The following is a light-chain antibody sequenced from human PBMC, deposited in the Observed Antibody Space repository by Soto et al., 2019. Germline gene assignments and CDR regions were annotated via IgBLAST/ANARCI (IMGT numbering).Light chain of an antibody. CDR3: QQYENWPPVT. Sequence: EIVMTQSPATLSVSPGERGTLSCRVSQNIRRNLAWYQQKPGQAPRLLIYHASTRATGIPARFTGGGSGTEFTLTISSLQSEDFALYYCQQYENWPPVTFGGGTKVEIK. V-gene: IGKV3-15*01. CDR1: QNIRRN. J-gene: IGKJ4*01. CDR2: HAS.